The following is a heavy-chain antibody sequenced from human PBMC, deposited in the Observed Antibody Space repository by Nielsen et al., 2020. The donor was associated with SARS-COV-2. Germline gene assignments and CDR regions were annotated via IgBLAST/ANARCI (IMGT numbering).Heavy chain of an antibody. V-gene: IGHV3-53*01. CDR3: AKDVLLGYCSGGSCSRGWFDP. CDR2: IYSGGST. CDR1: GFTVSSNY. Sequence: GGSLRLSCAASGFTVSSNYMSWVRQAPGKGLEWVSVIYSGGSTYYADSVKGRFTISRDNSKNTLYLQMNSLRAEDTAVYYCAKDVLLGYCSGGSCSRGWFDPWGQGTLVTVSS. J-gene: IGHJ5*02. D-gene: IGHD2-15*01.